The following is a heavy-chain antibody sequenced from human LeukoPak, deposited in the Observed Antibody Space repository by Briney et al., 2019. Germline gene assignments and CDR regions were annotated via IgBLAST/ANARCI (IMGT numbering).Heavy chain of an antibody. D-gene: IGHD4-17*01. J-gene: IGHJ4*02. CDR1: GFTFSSYA. Sequence: GGSLRLSCAASGFTFSSYAMSWVRQAPGKGLEWVSAISGSGDSTYYGDSVKGRFTISRDNSKNTLYLQMNSLRAEDTAVYYCATTVTTSENYFDYWGQGTLVTVSS. V-gene: IGHV3-23*01. CDR3: ATTVTTSENYFDY. CDR2: ISGSGDST.